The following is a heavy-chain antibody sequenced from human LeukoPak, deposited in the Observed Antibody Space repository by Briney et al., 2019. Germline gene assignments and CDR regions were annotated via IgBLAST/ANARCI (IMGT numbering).Heavy chain of an antibody. CDR1: GFTFA. J-gene: IGHJ4*02. D-gene: IGHD2-2*02. Sequence: GGSLRLSCAASGFTFAMHWVRQAPGKGLEWVSVSKTDGTSTSYADSVKGRFTVSRDNAKNTLYLQMDSLRAEDTAVYYCHPLAYTNNWGQGTLVTVSS. CDR2: SKTDGTST. V-gene: IGHV3-74*01. CDR3: HPLAYTNN.